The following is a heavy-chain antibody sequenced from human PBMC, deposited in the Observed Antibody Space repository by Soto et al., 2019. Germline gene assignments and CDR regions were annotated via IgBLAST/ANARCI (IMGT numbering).Heavy chain of an antibody. V-gene: IGHV4-38-2*02. J-gene: IGHJ4*02. CDR3: ARNTSGRKFDY. CDR1: SSPINSRYY. Sequence: SETLSLTCTVSSSPINSRYYRGWIRQTPGKGLEWVASIYHSGSTHYNPPLKSRATISVATSNNQFSMRLSSVPAAETAIYYCARNTSGRKFDYLGQGTQVTVSS. CDR2: IYHSGST. D-gene: IGHD6-19*01.